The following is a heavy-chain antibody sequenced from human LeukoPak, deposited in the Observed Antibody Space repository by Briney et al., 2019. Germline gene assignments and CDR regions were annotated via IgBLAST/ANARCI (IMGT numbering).Heavy chain of an antibody. CDR1: GFTFSSYA. J-gene: IGHJ5*02. V-gene: IGHV3-23*01. CDR2: ISGSGGST. D-gene: IGHD3-3*01. Sequence: PGGSLRLSCAASGFTFSSYAMSWVRQAPGKGLEWVSAISGSGGSTYYADSVKGRFTIYRDNSKNTLYLQMNSLRAEDTAVYYCARNTYYDFWSGYWDNWFDPWGQGTLVTVSS. CDR3: ARNTYYDFWSGYWDNWFDP.